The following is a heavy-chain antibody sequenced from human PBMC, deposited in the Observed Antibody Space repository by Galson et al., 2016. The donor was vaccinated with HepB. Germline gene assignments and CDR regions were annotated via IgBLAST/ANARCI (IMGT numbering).Heavy chain of an antibody. D-gene: IGHD1-14*01. CDR1: GNNFSKYW. J-gene: IGHJ3*02. Sequence: QSGADVKKPGESLKISCKDSGNNFSKYWIGWVRQMPGTGLEWMGIITPGNSDTRYSPSFKGHVTFSVDKSISTAYLQWSSLKASDTAMYYCPQKNIETPTTAYNPFDIWGQGTMVTVSP. CDR3: PQKNIETPTTAYNPFDI. V-gene: IGHV5-51*01. CDR2: ITPGNSDT.